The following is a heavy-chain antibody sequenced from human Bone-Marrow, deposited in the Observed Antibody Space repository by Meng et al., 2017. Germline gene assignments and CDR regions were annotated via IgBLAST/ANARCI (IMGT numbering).Heavy chain of an antibody. D-gene: IGHD3-22*01. CDR1: GFTFRNFA. V-gene: IGHV3-30*01. Sequence: GGSLRLSCAASGFTFRNFAMHWVRQDPGKGLEWVAVISSDGNNKYYAASVRGRFTISRDNSKNTLYLQMNTLRVDDAAFYYCARDQRLYDYDTTGYLDYWGLGTLVTVSS. CDR3: ARDQRLYDYDTTGYLDY. CDR2: ISSDGNNK. J-gene: IGHJ4*02.